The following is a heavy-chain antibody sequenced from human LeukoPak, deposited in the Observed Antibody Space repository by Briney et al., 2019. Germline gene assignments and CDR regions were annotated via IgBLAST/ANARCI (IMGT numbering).Heavy chain of an antibody. CDR3: ASSREMASPYFDL. CDR2: IYYSGST. Sequence: SETLSLTCTVSGGSISSYYWSWIRQPPGKGLERIGYIYYSGSTNYNPSLKSRVTISVDTSKNQFSPKLSSVTAADTAVYYCASSREMASPYFDLWGRGPLVTVSS. CDR1: GGSISSYY. J-gene: IGHJ2*01. V-gene: IGHV4-59*13. D-gene: IGHD5-24*01.